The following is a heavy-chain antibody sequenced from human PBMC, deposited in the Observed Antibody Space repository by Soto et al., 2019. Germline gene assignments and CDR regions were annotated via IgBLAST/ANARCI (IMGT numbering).Heavy chain of an antibody. CDR3: VRFGGAAAGPGDV. J-gene: IGHJ6*02. CDR2: ISSSGTTI. Sequence: PGGSLRLSCVASEFTFSSYEMNWVRQAPGKGLEWVSYISSSGTTIYYTDSVKGRFTISRDNAKKSLYLQMNSLRAEDTAVYYCVRFGGAAAGPGDVWGQGATVTVSS. D-gene: IGHD6-13*01. V-gene: IGHV3-48*03. CDR1: EFTFSSYE.